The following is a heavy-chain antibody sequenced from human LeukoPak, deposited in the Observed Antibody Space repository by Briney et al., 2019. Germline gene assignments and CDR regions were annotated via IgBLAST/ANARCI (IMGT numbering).Heavy chain of an antibody. Sequence: PGGSLRLSCAASGNYWMHWVRQAPGKGLVWVSRINSDGSSTSYADSVKGRFTISRDNAKNTLYLQMNSLRAEDTAVYYCARGPLGDYWGQGTLVTVSS. CDR2: INSDGSST. J-gene: IGHJ4*02. V-gene: IGHV3-74*01. D-gene: IGHD3-10*01. CDR3: ARGPLGDY. CDR1: GNYW.